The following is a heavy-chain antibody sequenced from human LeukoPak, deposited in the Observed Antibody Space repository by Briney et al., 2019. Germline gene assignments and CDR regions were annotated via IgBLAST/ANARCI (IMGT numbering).Heavy chain of an antibody. J-gene: IGHJ5*02. Sequence: SETLSPTCAVYGGSFSGYYWSWIRQPPGKRLEWIGEINHSGSTNYNPSLKSRVTIPVDTSKNQFSLKLSSVTAADTAVYYCARGGGYNWFYPCGEGTLGTVSS. V-gene: IGHV4-34*01. D-gene: IGHD3-10*01. CDR2: INHSGST. CDR3: ARGGGYNWFYP. CDR1: GGSFSGYY.